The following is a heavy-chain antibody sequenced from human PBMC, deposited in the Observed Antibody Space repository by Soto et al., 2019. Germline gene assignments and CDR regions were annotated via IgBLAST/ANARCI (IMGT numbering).Heavy chain of an antibody. CDR1: GFTFSSYW. CDR2: INSDGSST. CDR3: ARAHLYYYYMDV. V-gene: IGHV3-74*01. J-gene: IGHJ6*03. Sequence: GGSLRLSCAASGFTFSSYWMHWVRQAPGKGLVWVSRINSDGSSTSYADSVKGRFTISRDNAKNTLYLQMNSLRAEDTAVYYCARAHLYYYYMDVWGKGTTVTVSS.